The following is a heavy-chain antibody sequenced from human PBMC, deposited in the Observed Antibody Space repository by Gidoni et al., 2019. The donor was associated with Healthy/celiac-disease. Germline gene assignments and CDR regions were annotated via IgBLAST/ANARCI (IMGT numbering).Heavy chain of an antibody. CDR3: AKDHRVRGVIITVPYYYGMDV. Sequence: EVQLLESGGGLVQPGGSLRLSCAASGFTFSSYAMSWVRQAPGKGLEWVSAISGSGGSTYYADSVKGRFTISRDNSKNTLYLQMNSLRAEDTAVYYCAKDHRVRGVIITVPYYYGMDVWGQGTTVTVSS. CDR1: GFTFSSYA. D-gene: IGHD3-10*01. CDR2: ISGSGGST. V-gene: IGHV3-23*01. J-gene: IGHJ6*02.